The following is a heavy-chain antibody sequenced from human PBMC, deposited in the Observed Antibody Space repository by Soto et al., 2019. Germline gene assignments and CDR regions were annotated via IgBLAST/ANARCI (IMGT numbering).Heavy chain of an antibody. CDR2: IRTSRSYI. D-gene: IGHD1-26*01. CDR1: GFTLSTSS. CDR3: ATTIVMPGTHYFDT. V-gene: IGHV3-21*01. Sequence: EGTLRLSCAASGFTLSTSSMNWVRHVRGKGLEWVSSIRTSRSYIDYADSVKGRFTISRDNAKNSLLLQKSRLRADDTAVDYYATTIVMPGTHYFDTWGQGAQVTVSS. J-gene: IGHJ4*02.